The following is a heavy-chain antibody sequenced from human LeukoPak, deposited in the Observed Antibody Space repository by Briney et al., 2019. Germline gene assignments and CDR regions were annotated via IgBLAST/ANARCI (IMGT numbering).Heavy chain of an antibody. Sequence: SETLSLTCAVYGGSFSGYYWSWIRQPPGKGLEWIGEINHSGSTNYNPSLKSRVTISVDTSKNQFSLKLSSETAADTAVYYCARGARRGVIAAAGTGWFDPWGQGTLVTVSS. V-gene: IGHV4-34*01. CDR3: ARGARRGVIAAAGTGWFDP. J-gene: IGHJ5*02. CDR1: GGSFSGYY. D-gene: IGHD6-13*01. CDR2: INHSGST.